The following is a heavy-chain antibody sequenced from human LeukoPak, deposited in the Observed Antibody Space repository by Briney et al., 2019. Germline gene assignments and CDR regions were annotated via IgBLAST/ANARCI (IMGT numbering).Heavy chain of an antibody. J-gene: IGHJ4*02. CDR3: ATLYYYGSGSRPFDY. CDR1: GYSFTSYW. D-gene: IGHD3-10*01. V-gene: IGHV5-51*01. CDR2: IYPGDSDT. Sequence: GESLKISCKGSGYSFTSYWIGWVRQMPGKDLEWMGIIYPGDSDTRYGPSFQGQVTISADKSISTAYLQWSSLKASDTAMYYCATLYYYGSGSRPFDYWGQGTLVTVSS.